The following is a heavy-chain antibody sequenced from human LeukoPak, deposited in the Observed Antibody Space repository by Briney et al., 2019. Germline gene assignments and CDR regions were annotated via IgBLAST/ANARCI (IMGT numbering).Heavy chain of an antibody. Sequence: GGSLRLSCVASGFTFSTYAMSWVRQAPGKGLEWASTISGSGGSTFYADSVKGRFTISRDNSKNTLYLQMNRLRAEDTAVYYCAKTLVDPTGETFDIWGQGTMVTVSS. CDR3: AKTLVDPTGETFDI. CDR1: GFTFSTYA. CDR2: ISGSGGST. V-gene: IGHV3-23*01. D-gene: IGHD3-16*01. J-gene: IGHJ3*02.